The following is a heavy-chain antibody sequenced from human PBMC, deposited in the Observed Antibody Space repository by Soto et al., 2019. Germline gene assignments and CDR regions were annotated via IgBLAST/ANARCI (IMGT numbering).Heavy chain of an antibody. J-gene: IGHJ5*02. CDR3: AKGFTMVRGVILDWFDP. D-gene: IGHD3-10*01. V-gene: IGHV3-30*18. Sequence: QVQLVESGGGVVQPGRSLRLSCAASGFTFSSYGMHWVRQAPGKGLEWVAVISYDGSNKYYADSVKGRFTISRDNSKNTLYLQMNSLREEDTAVYYCAKGFTMVRGVILDWFDPWGQGTLVTGSS. CDR2: ISYDGSNK. CDR1: GFTFSSYG.